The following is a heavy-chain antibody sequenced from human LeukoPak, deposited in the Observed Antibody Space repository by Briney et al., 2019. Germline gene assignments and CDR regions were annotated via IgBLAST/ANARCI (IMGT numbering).Heavy chain of an antibody. CDR2: INHSGST. V-gene: IGHV4-34*01. D-gene: IGHD4-23*01. CDR3: ARRTSYGGSLGY. CDR1: GGSFSGYY. J-gene: IGHJ4*02. Sequence: SENLSLTCAVYGGSFSGYYWSWIRQPPGKGLEWIGEINHSGSTNYNPSLKSRVTISVDTSKNQFSLKLSSVTAADTAVYYCARRTSYGGSLGYWGQGTLVTVSS.